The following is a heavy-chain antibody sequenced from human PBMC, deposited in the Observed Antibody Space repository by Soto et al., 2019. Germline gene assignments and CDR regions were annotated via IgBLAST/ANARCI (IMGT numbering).Heavy chain of an antibody. D-gene: IGHD6-13*01. CDR2: IGTAGDT. V-gene: IGHV3-13*01. J-gene: IGHJ4*02. Sequence: LRLSCEASGFTFSGFDMHWVRQPTGKGLGWVSSIGTAGDTYYAVSVKGRFTISRDNAKNSLSLQMNSLRAGDMAVYFCAKSQEIGTHFFDSWGQGTQVTVSS. CDR3: AKSQEIGTHFFDS. CDR1: GFTFSGFD.